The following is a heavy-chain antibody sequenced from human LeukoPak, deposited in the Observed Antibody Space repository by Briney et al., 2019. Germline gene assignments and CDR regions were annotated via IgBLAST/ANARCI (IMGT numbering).Heavy chain of an antibody. D-gene: IGHD3-22*01. J-gene: IGHJ3*02. Sequence: SVKVSCKASGGTFSSYAISWVRQAPGQGLEWMGGIIPIFGTANYAQKFQGRVTITTDESTSTAYMELSSLRSEDTAVYYCARGRITMIVPGAFDIWGQGTMVTLSS. V-gene: IGHV1-69*05. CDR3: ARGRITMIVPGAFDI. CDR1: GGTFSSYA. CDR2: IIPIFGTA.